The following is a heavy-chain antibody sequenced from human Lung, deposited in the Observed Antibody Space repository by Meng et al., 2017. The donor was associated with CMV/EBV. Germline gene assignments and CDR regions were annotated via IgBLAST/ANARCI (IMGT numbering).Heavy chain of an antibody. CDR2: MSPNSGNT. Sequence: ASVKVSCKASGYTFTSYDINWVRQATGQGLEWMGWMSPNSGNTGYAQKFQGRVTMTRNTSISTAYMELSSLRSEDTAVYYCARGKGSFDYYYGMDVWGQGTTVTVSS. J-gene: IGHJ6*02. D-gene: IGHD6-13*01. CDR1: GYTFTSYD. V-gene: IGHV1-8*01. CDR3: ARGKGSFDYYYGMDV.